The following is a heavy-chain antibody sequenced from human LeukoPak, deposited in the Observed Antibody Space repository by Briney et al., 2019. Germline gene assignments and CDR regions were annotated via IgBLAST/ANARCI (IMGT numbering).Heavy chain of an antibody. V-gene: IGHV1-46*01. D-gene: IGHD6-19*01. Sequence: GASVKVSCKASGYTFTSYYMHWVRHAPGQGLEWMGIINPSGGSTSYAQKFQGRVTMTRDTSTSTVYMELSSLRSEDTAVYYCATGYSSGWYVLWGQGTLVTVSS. CDR1: GYTFTSYY. CDR2: INPSGGST. CDR3: ATGYSSGWYVL. J-gene: IGHJ4*02.